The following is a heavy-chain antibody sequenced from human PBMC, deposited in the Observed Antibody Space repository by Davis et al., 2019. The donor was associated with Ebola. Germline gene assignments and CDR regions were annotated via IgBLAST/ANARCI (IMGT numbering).Heavy chain of an antibody. CDR3: TKSSGGVTFDYMDA. J-gene: IGHJ6*03. CDR2: FNFRGDEP. Sequence: GESLKISCVVSGFDFTTYAMTWVLQAPGKGLEWVASFNFRGDEPFYAASVRGRFTISRDNSQKTLFLQMNTLRDDDSATYYCTKSSGGVTFDYMDAWGKGTVVTVSS. CDR1: GFDFTTYA. D-gene: IGHD3-16*01. V-gene: IGHV3-23*01.